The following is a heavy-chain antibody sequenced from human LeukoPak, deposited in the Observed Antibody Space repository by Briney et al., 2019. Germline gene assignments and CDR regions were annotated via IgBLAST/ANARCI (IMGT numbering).Heavy chain of an antibody. D-gene: IGHD3-22*01. CDR1: GFTFSSYA. CDR3: AKVRGYYYDSSGYCYFDY. J-gene: IGHJ4*02. Sequence: GGSLRLSCAASGFTFSSYAMSWVRQAPGKGLEWVSAISGSGGSTYYADSVKGRFTISRDNSKNTLCLQMNSLRAEDTAVYYCAKVRGYYYDSSGYCYFDYWGQGTLVTVSS. V-gene: IGHV3-23*01. CDR2: ISGSGGST.